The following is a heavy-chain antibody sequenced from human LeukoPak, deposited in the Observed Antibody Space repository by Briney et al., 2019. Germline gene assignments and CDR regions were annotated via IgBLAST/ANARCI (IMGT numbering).Heavy chain of an antibody. CDR1: GGSISSSSYY. V-gene: IGHV4-39*01. D-gene: IGHD3-16*02. CDR2: IYYSGST. J-gene: IGHJ5*02. Sequence: PSETLSLTCSVSGGSISSSSYYWGWIRQPPGKGLEWIGSIYYSGSTYYNPSLKSRVTISVDTSKNQFSLKLSSVTAADTAVYYCARNYDYVWGSYRPGPENWFDPWGQGTLVTVSS. CDR3: ARNYDYVWGSYRPGPENWFDP.